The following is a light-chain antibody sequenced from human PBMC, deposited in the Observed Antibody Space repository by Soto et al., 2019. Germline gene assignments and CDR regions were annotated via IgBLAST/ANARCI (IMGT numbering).Light chain of an antibody. V-gene: IGLV1-40*01. J-gene: IGLJ1*01. CDR3: QSYNSSLSGYV. Sequence: QSVLTQPPSVSGAPGQRVTISCTGSSSNIGAGYDVHWYQQLPGTAPKLLIYGNSNRPSGVPDRFSGSKSGTSASLAITGLQVEDEADYYCQSYNSSLSGYVFETGTKLTV. CDR2: GNS. CDR1: SSNIGAGYD.